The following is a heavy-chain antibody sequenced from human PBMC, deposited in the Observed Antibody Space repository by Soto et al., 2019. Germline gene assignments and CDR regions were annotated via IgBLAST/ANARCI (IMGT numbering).Heavy chain of an antibody. Sequence: EVQLLESGGGLVPPGGSLRLSCAASGFTFSSYAMSWVRQAPGKGLEWVSAISGSGGSTYYADSVKGRFTISRDNSKNTLYLTMNSLRAEDTAVYYCAKDKGHGSGSKTNWFDPWGQGTLVTVSS. V-gene: IGHV3-23*01. J-gene: IGHJ5*02. CDR1: GFTFSSYA. D-gene: IGHD3-10*01. CDR2: ISGSGGST. CDR3: AKDKGHGSGSKTNWFDP.